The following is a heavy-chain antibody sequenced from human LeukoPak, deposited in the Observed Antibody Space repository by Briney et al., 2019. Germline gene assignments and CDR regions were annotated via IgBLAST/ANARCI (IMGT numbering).Heavy chain of an antibody. CDR3: AKASITITGPFDY. D-gene: IGHD1-14*01. CDR2: ISGSGGNT. J-gene: IGHJ4*02. Sequence: GETLRLSRAASGFTFSSHGMNWVRQAPGKGLEWVSGISGSGGNTYYADSVKGRFTISRDNSKNTLYLQMNSLRAEDTAVYYCAKASITITGPFDYWGQGTLVTVSS. CDR1: GFTFSSHG. V-gene: IGHV3-23*01.